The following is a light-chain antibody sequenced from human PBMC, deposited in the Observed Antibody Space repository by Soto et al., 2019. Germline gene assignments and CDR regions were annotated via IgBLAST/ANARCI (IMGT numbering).Light chain of an antibody. V-gene: IGKV3-11*01. CDR1: QSVSSY. Sequence: EIVLTQSPATLYLSPGERATLSCRASQSVSSYLAWYQQKSGQAPRLLIYAASKRATGIPARFSGSGSGTDFTLTISSLEPEDFAVYYCQQRSDWPPITFGQGTRLEIK. CDR3: QQRSDWPPIT. J-gene: IGKJ5*01. CDR2: AAS.